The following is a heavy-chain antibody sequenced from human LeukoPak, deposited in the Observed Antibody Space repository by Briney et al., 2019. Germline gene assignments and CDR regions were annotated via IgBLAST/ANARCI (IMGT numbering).Heavy chain of an antibody. D-gene: IGHD3-10*01. CDR1: GYTFTSHG. Sequence: ASVKVSCKASGYTFTSHGISWVRQAPGQGLEWMGWISVYNDNTNYAQKFQGRVTMTTDTSTSTAYMELSSLRSEDTAVYYCAREGGIYFDYWGQGTLVTVSS. CDR2: ISVYNDNT. V-gene: IGHV1-18*01. J-gene: IGHJ4*02. CDR3: AREGGIYFDY.